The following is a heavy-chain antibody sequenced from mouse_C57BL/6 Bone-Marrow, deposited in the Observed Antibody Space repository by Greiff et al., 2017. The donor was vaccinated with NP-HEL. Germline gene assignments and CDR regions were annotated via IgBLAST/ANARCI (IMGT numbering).Heavy chain of an antibody. J-gene: IGHJ2*01. Sequence: EVQLQESGPGLVKPSQSLSLTCSVTGYSITSGYYWNWIRQFPGNKLEWMGYISYDGSNNYNPSLKNRISITRDTSKNQFFLKLNSVTTEDTATYYGARAPITTVVYFDYWGQGTTLTVSS. CDR3: ARAPITTVVYFDY. D-gene: IGHD1-1*01. CDR2: ISYDGSN. CDR1: GYSITSGYY. V-gene: IGHV3-6*01.